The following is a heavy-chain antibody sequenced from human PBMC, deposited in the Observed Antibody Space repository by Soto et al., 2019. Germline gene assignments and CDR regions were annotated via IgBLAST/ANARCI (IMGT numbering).Heavy chain of an antibody. V-gene: IGHV4-34*01. J-gene: IGHJ4*02. Sequence: QVQLQQWGAGLLKPSETLSLTCAVYGGSFSGYYWSWIRQPPGKGLEWIGEINHSGSTNYNPSLKSRVTISVDTSKNQFSLKLSSVTAADTAVYYCARSGSGGSGPGPNDYWGQGTLVTVSS. CDR1: GGSFSGYY. CDR2: INHSGST. CDR3: ARSGSGGSGPGPNDY. D-gene: IGHD3-10*01.